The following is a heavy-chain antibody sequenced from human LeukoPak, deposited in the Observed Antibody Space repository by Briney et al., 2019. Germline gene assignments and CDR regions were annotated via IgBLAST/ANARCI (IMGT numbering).Heavy chain of an antibody. CDR2: IRYDGSNK. CDR1: GFTFSSYG. Sequence: GGSLRLSCAASGFTFSSYGMRWVRQAPGEGLEWVAFIRYDGSNKYYADSVKGRFTISRDNSKNTLYLQMNSLRAEDTAVYYCAKEHCSGGSCYFHYFDYWGQGTLVTVSS. CDR3: AKEHCSGGSCYFHYFDY. J-gene: IGHJ4*02. D-gene: IGHD2-15*01. V-gene: IGHV3-30*02.